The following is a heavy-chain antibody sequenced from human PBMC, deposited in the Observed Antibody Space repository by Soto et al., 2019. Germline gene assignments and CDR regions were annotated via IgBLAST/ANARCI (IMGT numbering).Heavy chain of an antibody. Sequence: GESLKISGKGSGYSFTTYWIAWVRQMPGKGLELMGIINPGDSDIRYSPSFQGQVTISVDRSISTAYLQWSSLKASDTAIYYCERHEPYYYQYYGMDVWVQGTKVTVSS. CDR3: ERHEPYYYQYYGMDV. V-gene: IGHV5-51*01. J-gene: IGHJ6*02. CDR1: GYSFTTYW. CDR2: INPGDSDI.